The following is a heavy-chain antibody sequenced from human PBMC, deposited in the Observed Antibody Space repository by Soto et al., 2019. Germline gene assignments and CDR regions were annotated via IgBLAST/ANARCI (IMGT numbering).Heavy chain of an antibody. CDR2: ISGSGGST. J-gene: IGHJ4*02. CDR1: GFTFSRYA. V-gene: IGHV3-23*01. D-gene: IGHD3-22*01. Sequence: PGGSLRLSCAASGFTFSRYAVSWVRQAPGKGLEWVAAISGSGGSTYFRDTVRGRFTISRDNSKNTLYLQMDSLRAEDTAVYYCAKDSIASDGGYYWYYFDSWGQGTLVTVSS. CDR3: AKDSIASDGGYYWYYFDS.